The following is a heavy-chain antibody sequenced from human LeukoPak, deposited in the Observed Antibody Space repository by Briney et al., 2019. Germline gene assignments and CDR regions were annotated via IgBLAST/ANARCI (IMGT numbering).Heavy chain of an antibody. CDR3: AKDSGYYYGSGSYRAPYYGMDV. D-gene: IGHD3-10*01. CDR2: ISWNSGSI. CDR1: GLTFDDYA. V-gene: IGHV3-9*01. Sequence: GGSLRLSCAASGLTFDDYAMHWVRQAPGKGLEWVSGISWNSGSIGYADSVKGRFTISRDNAKNSLYLQMNSLRAEDTALYYCAKDSGYYYGSGSYRAPYYGMDVWGQGTTVTVSS. J-gene: IGHJ6*02.